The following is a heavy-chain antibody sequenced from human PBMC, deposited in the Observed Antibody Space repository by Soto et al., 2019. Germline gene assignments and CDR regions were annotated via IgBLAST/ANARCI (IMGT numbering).Heavy chain of an antibody. CDR3: TRGTYGGVFDY. D-gene: IGHD3-16*01. V-gene: IGHV3-23*01. CDR2: IGGSGVST. Sequence: EVQLLESGGGLVQPGGSLRLSCAASGFTFSSYTMSWVGQAPGKGLEWVSAIGGSGVSTYYADSVKGRFIISRDNFKNTLYLQMNSLRAEDTAIYYCTRGTYGGVFDYWGQGNLVTVSS. J-gene: IGHJ4*02. CDR1: GFTFSSYT.